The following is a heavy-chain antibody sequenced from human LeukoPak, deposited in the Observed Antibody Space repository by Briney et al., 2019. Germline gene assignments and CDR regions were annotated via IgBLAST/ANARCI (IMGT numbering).Heavy chain of an antibody. J-gene: IGHJ5*02. Sequence: PSETLSLTCTVSGGSISSSSYYWSWIRQPAGKGLEWIGRIYTSGSTNYNPSLKSRVTISVDTSKNQFSLKLSSVTAADTAVYYCARIAMVAATQWFDPWGQGTLVTVSS. CDR2: IYTSGST. V-gene: IGHV4-61*02. D-gene: IGHD2-15*01. CDR3: ARIAMVAATQWFDP. CDR1: GGSISSSSYY.